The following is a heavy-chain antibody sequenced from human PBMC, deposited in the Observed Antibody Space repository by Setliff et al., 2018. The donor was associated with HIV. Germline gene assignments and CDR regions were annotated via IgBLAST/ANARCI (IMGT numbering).Heavy chain of an antibody. CDR2: MYYSAST. J-gene: IGHJ4*02. Sequence: SETLSLTCTVSGGSISSGGYYWSWIRQHPGKGLEFFGYMYYSASTYYNPSLKSRLTMSVDASKNQFSLKVRSGTAADTAVYFCARGTAPRRGTNYGGNYPLDYWGQGTLVTSPQ. D-gene: IGHD4-17*01. CDR1: GGSISSGGYY. V-gene: IGHV4-31*03. CDR3: ARGTAPRRGTNYGGNYPLDY.